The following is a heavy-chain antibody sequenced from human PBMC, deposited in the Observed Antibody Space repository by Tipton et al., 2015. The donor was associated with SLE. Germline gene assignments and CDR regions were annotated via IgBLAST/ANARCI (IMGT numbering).Heavy chain of an antibody. J-gene: IGHJ4*02. CDR3: ARGGDYYDSSGYYFVAYFDY. D-gene: IGHD3-22*01. CDR2: INRGGVT. Sequence: TLSLTCAVYDGSFSAYSWTWIRQPPGKRLEWIGEINRGGVTNYNPSLKSRVTISLDTSKNQFSLKLTSVTAADTAVYYCARGGDYYDSSGYYFVAYFDYWGQRPLVTVSS. V-gene: IGHV4-34*01. CDR1: DGSFSAYS.